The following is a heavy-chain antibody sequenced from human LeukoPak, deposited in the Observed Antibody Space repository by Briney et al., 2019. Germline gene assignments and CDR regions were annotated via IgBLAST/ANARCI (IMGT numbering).Heavy chain of an antibody. CDR1: GSTASSNY. CDR3: AREAVTRNYFDY. Sequence: GGSLRLSCAASGSTASSNYMNWVRQAPGKGLEWVSVIYSGGSTYYADSVKGRFSISRDNSKNTLYLQMNSLRAEDTAVYYCAREAVTRNYFDYWGQGTLVTVSS. V-gene: IGHV3-53*01. J-gene: IGHJ4*02. CDR2: IYSGGST. D-gene: IGHD4-17*01.